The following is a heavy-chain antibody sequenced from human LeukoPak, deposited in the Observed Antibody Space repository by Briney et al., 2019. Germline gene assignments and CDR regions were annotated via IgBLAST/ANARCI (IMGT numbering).Heavy chain of an antibody. V-gene: IGHV4-39*07. D-gene: IGHD5-24*01. CDR2: IYYSGST. J-gene: IGHJ2*01. CDR3: ARARWLQNRKAGWYFDL. CDR1: GGFISSSSYY. Sequence: PSETLSLTCTVSGGFISSSSYYWGWIRQPPGKGLEWIGSIYYSGSTYYNPSLKSRVTISVDTSKNQFSLKLSSVTAADTAVYYCARARWLQNRKAGWYFDLWGRGTLVTVSS.